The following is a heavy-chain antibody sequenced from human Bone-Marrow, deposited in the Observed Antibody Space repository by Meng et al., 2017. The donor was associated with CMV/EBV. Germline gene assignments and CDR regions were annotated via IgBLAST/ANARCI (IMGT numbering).Heavy chain of an antibody. CDR2: IYYSGST. V-gene: IGHV4-30-4*02. J-gene: IGHJ4*02. Sequence: SETLSLTCTVSGGSISSGDYYGSWIRQPPGKGLEWIGYIYYSGSTYYNPSLKSRVTISVDTSKNQFSLKLSSVTAADTAVYYCARQVDGYRVDYWGQGTLVTVS. CDR1: GGSISSGDYY. D-gene: IGHD5-24*01. CDR3: ARQVDGYRVDY.